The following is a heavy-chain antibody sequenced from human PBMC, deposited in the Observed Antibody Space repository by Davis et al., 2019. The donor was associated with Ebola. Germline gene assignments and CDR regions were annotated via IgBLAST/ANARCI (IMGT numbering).Heavy chain of an antibody. CDR2: INPSGGST. V-gene: IGHV1-46*01. D-gene: IGHD4-17*01. CDR3: ARDDLDRTTAFDY. Sequence: ASVKVSCKASGYTFTSYGISWVRQAPGQGLEWMGIINPSGGSTSYAQKFQGRVTMTRDTSTSTVYMEPSSLRSEDTAVYYCARDDLDRTTAFDYWGQGTLVTVSS. J-gene: IGHJ4*02. CDR1: GYTFTSYG.